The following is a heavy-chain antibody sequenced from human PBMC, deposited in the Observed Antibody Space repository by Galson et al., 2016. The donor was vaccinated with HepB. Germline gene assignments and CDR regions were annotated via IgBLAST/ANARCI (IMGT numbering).Heavy chain of an antibody. CDR3: VGGYCSSTSCYKDAFGI. CDR1: GYTFTSYY. CDR2: INPSGST. Sequence: SVKVSCKVSGYTFTSYYMHWARQAPGQGLEWMGIINPSGSTSYAQRFQGRVTMTRDTSTSTVYMELSSLTSEDTAVYFCVGGYCSSTSCYKDAFGIWGQGTMVTVSS. J-gene: IGHJ3*02. D-gene: IGHD2-2*02. V-gene: IGHV1-46*03.